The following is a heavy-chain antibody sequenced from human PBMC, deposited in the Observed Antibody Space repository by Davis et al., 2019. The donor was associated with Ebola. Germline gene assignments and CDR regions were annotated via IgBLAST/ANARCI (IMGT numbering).Heavy chain of an antibody. J-gene: IGHJ4*02. CDR1: GGSIKNSNYY. D-gene: IGHD1-14*01. CDR3: AIQIIGTTRVFDF. CDR2: IFYTGTT. Sequence: MPGGSLRLSCSVSGGSIKNSNYYSSWVRQPPGKGLEWIGSIFYTGTTYFNPSLKSRVIVSVDTSKNQFSLRLNSVTAADTAVYYCAIQIIGTTRVFDFWGQGTLVTVSS. V-gene: IGHV4-39*01.